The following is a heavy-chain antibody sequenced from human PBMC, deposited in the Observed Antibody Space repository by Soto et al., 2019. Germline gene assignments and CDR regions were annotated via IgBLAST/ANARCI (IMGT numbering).Heavy chain of an antibody. CDR1: GYTFTSYD. CDR3: ARGSLHESGLDAFDT. J-gene: IGHJ3*02. D-gene: IGHD5-12*01. Sequence: SSVKVSCKDSGYTFTSYDINWVRQATGQGLEWMGWMNPNSGNTGYAQKFQGRVTMTRNTSISTAYMELSSLRSEDTAVYYCARGSLHESGLDAFDTWGQGTMVTVSS. V-gene: IGHV1-8*01. CDR2: MNPNSGNT.